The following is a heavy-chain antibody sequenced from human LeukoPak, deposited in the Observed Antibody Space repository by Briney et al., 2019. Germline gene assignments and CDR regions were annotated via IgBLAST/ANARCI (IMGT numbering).Heavy chain of an antibody. D-gene: IGHD1-26*01. V-gene: IGHV1-46*03. CDR2: INPSGGST. CDR1: GYTFTSYY. Sequence: ASVKVSCKASGYTFTSYYMHWVRQAPGQGLEWMGIINPSGGSTSYAQRFQGSVTMTRDTSTSTVYMELSSLRSEDTAVYYCARATWELLDYYYMDVWGKGTTVTVSS. CDR3: ARATWELLDYYYMDV. J-gene: IGHJ6*03.